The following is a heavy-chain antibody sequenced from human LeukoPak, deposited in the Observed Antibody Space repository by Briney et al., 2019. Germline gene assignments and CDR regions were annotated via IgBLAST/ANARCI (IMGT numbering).Heavy chain of an antibody. Sequence: SETLSLTCTVSGGSISSYYWSWIRQPPGKGLEWIGYIYYSGSTNYNPSLKSRVTISVDTSKNQFSLKLSSVTAADTAVYYCARTSGTFRTYYDILTGYYIPTYFDYWGQGTLVTVSS. CDR2: IYYSGST. CDR3: ARTSGTFRTYYDILTGYYIPTYFDY. J-gene: IGHJ4*02. D-gene: IGHD3-9*01. V-gene: IGHV4-59*01. CDR1: GGSISSYY.